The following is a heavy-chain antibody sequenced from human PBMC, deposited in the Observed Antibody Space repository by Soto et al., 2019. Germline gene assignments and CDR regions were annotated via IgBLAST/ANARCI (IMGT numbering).Heavy chain of an antibody. CDR3: ARYDFVAYYFDL. CDR1: GPSITSYY. V-gene: IGHV4-59*01. J-gene: IGHJ4*02. D-gene: IGHD3-3*01. CDR2: MIYRGTA. Sequence: SESLSLTCSVSGPSITSYYWSWIRRPPGKGLEWIGYMIYRGTANYNPSLKGRVTISVETSKNQFSLNLSSVSTADTAMYFCARYDFVAYYFDLWGQGTLVTVSS.